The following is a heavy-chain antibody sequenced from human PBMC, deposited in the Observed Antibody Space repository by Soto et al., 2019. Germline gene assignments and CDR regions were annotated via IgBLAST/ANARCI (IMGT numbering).Heavy chain of an antibody. J-gene: IGHJ4*02. CDR1: GFTFSTYT. V-gene: IGHV3-21*01. CDR2: ISSGSSYI. Sequence: EVQLVESGGGLVKPGGSLRLSCAASGFTFSTYTLNWVRQAPGKGLEWVSSISSGSSYIYYAGSVKGRFTISRDNAKNSLYLQMNSLRAEDTAVYYCAIGVYYFDYWGQGTLVTVSS. CDR3: AIGVYYFDY.